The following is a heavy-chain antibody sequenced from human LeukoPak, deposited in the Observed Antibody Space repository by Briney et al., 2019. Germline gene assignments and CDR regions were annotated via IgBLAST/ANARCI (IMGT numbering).Heavy chain of an antibody. Sequence: GGSLRLSCAASGFTFSSYSMNWVRQAPGKGLEWVSYISSSSSTIYYADSVKGRLTISRDNAKNSLYLQMNSLRAEDTAVYYCAREGYSSGWGFDYWGQGTLVTVSS. V-gene: IGHV3-48*01. J-gene: IGHJ4*02. CDR2: ISSSSSTI. CDR3: AREGYSSGWGFDY. D-gene: IGHD6-19*01. CDR1: GFTFSSYS.